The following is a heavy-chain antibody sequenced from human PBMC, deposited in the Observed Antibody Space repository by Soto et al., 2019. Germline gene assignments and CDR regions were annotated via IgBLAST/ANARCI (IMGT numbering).Heavy chain of an antibody. Sequence: GGSLRLSCEASGFTFSNAWMTWVRQAPGKGLEWVGRINTKIDGGTTDYGAPVKGRFTMSRDDSKDTVYLQMNSLKSEDTAVYYCTAGMGDFWGPGTLVTVSS. J-gene: IGHJ4*02. CDR3: TAGMGDF. V-gene: IGHV3-15*01. CDR2: INTKIDGGTT. D-gene: IGHD2-8*01. CDR1: GFTFSNAW.